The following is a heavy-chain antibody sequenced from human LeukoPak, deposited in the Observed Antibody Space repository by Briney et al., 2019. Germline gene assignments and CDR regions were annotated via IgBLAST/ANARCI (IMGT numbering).Heavy chain of an antibody. V-gene: IGHV1-2*02. CDR3: ATIRSYQMGDY. CDR2: INPASGGT. CDR1: GYTFTSYY. Sequence: ASVKVSCKASGYTFTSYYIHWVRQAPGQGLEWMGWINPASGGTNYAQKFQGKVTMTRDTSISTAYMDLSRLTSDDTAVYYCATIRSYQMGDYWGQGTRVTVSS. D-gene: IGHD5-24*01. J-gene: IGHJ4*02.